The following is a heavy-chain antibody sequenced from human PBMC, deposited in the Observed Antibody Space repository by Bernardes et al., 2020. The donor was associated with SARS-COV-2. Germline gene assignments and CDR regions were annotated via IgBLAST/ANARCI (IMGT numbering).Heavy chain of an antibody. J-gene: IGHJ6*02. D-gene: IGHD3-3*01. CDR2: ISYDGSNK. CDR1: GFTFSSYA. Sequence: GGSLRLSCAASGFTFSSYAMHWVRQAPGKGLEWVAVISYDGSNKYYADSVKGRFTISRDNSKNTLYLQMNSLRAEDTAVYYCARDRYPRDFWSGYYTYYYYYGMDVWGQGTTVTVSS. CDR3: ARDRYPRDFWSGYYTYYYYYGMDV. V-gene: IGHV3-30*01.